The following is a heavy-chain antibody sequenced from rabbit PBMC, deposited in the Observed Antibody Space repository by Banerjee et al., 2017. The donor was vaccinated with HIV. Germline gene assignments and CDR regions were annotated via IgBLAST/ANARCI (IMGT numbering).Heavy chain of an antibody. V-gene: IGHV1S40*01. J-gene: IGHJ4*01. CDR3: ARVGYAGVDDADYVLSGYYFNL. Sequence: QSLEESGGDLVKPGASLTLTCTASGFSLSSNAMCWVRQAPGKGLEWIACIGAASTYYATWAKGRFTISKTSSTTVTLQMTSLTAADTATYFCARVGYAGVDDADYVLSGYYFNLWGQGTLVTVS. CDR2: IGAAST. D-gene: IGHD4-2*01. CDR1: GFSLSSNA.